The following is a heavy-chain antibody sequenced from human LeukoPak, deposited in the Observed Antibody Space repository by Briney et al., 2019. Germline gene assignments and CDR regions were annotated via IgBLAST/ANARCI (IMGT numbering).Heavy chain of an antibody. Sequence: ASVKVSCKASGYTFTSYGISWVRQAPGQGLEWMGWISAYNGNTNYAQKLQGRVTMTTDTSTSTAYMELRSPRSDDTAVYYCARRWYYGSGELNWFDPWGQGTLVTVSS. CDR3: ARRWYYGSGELNWFDP. CDR2: ISAYNGNT. V-gene: IGHV1-18*01. D-gene: IGHD3-10*01. J-gene: IGHJ5*02. CDR1: GYTFTSYG.